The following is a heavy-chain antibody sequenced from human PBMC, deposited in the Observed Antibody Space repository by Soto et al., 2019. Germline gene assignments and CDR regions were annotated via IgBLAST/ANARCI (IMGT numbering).Heavy chain of an antibody. V-gene: IGHV3-33*01. CDR1: GSSFISYG. D-gene: IGHD2-15*01. CDR3: VREAVVAGTGTYNWLES. CDR2: IWHDGRNG. Sequence: QVQLGGTGGGGVQPGRSRRLSGGPSGSSFISYGRHWVPRVPGKGLEWVAGIWHDGRNGYFVDIVKGRFTISRDNSKNTLYLEMNSLRAEDPAVYYCVREAVVAGTGTYNWLESWGQGTLVTVSS. J-gene: IGHJ5*01.